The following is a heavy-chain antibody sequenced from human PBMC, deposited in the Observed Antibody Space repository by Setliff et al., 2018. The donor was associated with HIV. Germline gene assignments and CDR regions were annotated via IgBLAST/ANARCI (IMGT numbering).Heavy chain of an antibody. V-gene: IGHV4-61*02. CDR1: GGSFSSVSYY. Sequence: PSETLSLTCTVSGGSFSSVSYYWNWIRQPAGKGLEWIGRIYFSGSTNYNPSLKSRVTISVDTSKKQFSLKLRSVTAADTAVYYCARSSYYGSGSYTDYWGQGTLVTSPQ. CDR3: ARSSYYGSGSYTDY. D-gene: IGHD3-10*01. J-gene: IGHJ4*02. CDR2: IYFSGST.